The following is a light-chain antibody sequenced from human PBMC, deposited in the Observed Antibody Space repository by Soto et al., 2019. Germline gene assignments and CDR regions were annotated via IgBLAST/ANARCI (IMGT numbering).Light chain of an antibody. V-gene: IGKV3-15*01. J-gene: IGKJ3*01. Sequence: EIVVTQSPGILSVSPGDRATLSCRASQSVGRNLAWYQQKPGQAPTLLIYAASTRATGLPARFSGSGSGTDFTLTISSLQSQDFSVYYCHEYCKCPLFTFGPGTRVDIK. CDR2: AAS. CDR3: HEYCKCPLFT. CDR1: QSVGRN.